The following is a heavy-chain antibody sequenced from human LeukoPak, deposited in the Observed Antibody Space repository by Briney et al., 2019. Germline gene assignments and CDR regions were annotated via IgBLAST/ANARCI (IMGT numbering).Heavy chain of an antibody. D-gene: IGHD3-10*01. V-gene: IGHV4-59*01. J-gene: IGHJ5*02. Sequence: SETLSPTCTVSGGSISSYYWSWIRQPPGKGLEWIGYIYYSGSTNYNPSLKSRVTISVDTSKNQFSLKLSSVTAADTAVYYCARGPGHYYARLGPWGQGTLVTVSS. CDR2: IYYSGST. CDR3: ARGPGHYYARLGP. CDR1: GGSISSYY.